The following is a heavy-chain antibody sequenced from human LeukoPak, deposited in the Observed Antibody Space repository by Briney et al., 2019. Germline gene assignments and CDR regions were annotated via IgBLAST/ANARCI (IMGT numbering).Heavy chain of an antibody. J-gene: IGHJ4*02. CDR3: ARVLAVRVRGLFDS. V-gene: IGHV3-21*01. CDR2: ISSSSSYI. Sequence: PGGSLRLSRAASGFTFSNYNMIWVRQAPGKGLEWVSSISSSSSYIHYADSLKGPFTISRDNAKNPLYLQMHSLRAEDTAGYYGARVLAVRVRGLFDSWGQGTLVTVSS. CDR1: GFTFSNYN. D-gene: IGHD3-10*01.